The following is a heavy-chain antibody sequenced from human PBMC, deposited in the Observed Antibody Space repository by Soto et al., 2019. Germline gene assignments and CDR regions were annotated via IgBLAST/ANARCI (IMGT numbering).Heavy chain of an antibody. J-gene: IGHJ4*02. CDR1: GGSITNNY. D-gene: IGHD3-10*01. CDR3: ARGRRKLLWFGEDGKFDY. CDR2: IYYSGST. Sequence: SETLSLTCTVSGGSITNNYWNWIRQPPGKGLEWIGYIYYSGSTNYNPSLKSRVTISVDTSKNQFSLKLSSVTAADTAVYYCARGRRKLLWFGEDGKFDYWGQGTLVTVSS. V-gene: IGHV4-59*12.